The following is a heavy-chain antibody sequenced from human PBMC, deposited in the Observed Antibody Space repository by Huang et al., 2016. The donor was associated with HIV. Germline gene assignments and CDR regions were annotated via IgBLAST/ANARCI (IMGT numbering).Heavy chain of an antibody. CDR2: IRSDGRNE. V-gene: IGHV3-30*02. CDR1: GFIFDNFG. Sequence: QVQLVESGGGVVQPGGSPRLSCGAFGFIFDNFGMHWVRQGPGKGLEWGAFIRSDGRNEYNGESVKGRFSISRDNFENMVYLQMNSLGDGDTAIYYCARAVDGFNSKGFYMDVWGKGTAVIVSS. D-gene: IGHD5-12*01. CDR3: ARAVDGFNSKGFYMDV. J-gene: IGHJ6*03.